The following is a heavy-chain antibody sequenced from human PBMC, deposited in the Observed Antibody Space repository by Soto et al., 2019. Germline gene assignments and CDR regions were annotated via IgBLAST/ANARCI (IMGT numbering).Heavy chain of an antibody. Sequence: AASVKVSCKASGGTFSSYAISWVRQAPGQGLEWMGGIIPIFGTANYAQKFQGRVTITADESTSTAYMELSSLRSEDTAVYYCARGKSEMATITYYYYGMDVWGQGTTVTVSS. CDR3: ARGKSEMATITYYYYGMDV. D-gene: IGHD5-12*01. J-gene: IGHJ6*02. CDR1: GGTFSSYA. V-gene: IGHV1-69*13. CDR2: IIPIFGTA.